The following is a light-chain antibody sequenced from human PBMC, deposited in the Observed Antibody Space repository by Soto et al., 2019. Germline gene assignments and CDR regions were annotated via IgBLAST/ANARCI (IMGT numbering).Light chain of an antibody. CDR3: SSYTSSSTV. V-gene: IGLV2-14*01. J-gene: IGLJ2*01. CDR1: SSDVGRYNY. Sequence: QSVLTQPASVSGSPGQSITISCTGTSSDVGRYNYVSWYQQHPGKAPKLMIYDVSNRPSGVSNLFSGSKSGNTASLTISGLQAEDEADYYCSSYTSSSTVFGGGTKLTVL. CDR2: DVS.